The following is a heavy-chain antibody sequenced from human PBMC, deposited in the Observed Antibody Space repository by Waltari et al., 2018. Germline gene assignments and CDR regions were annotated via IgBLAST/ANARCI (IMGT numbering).Heavy chain of an antibody. J-gene: IGHJ4*02. Sequence: QVQLVQSGAEVKKPGSSVKVSCKASGGTFSSYAISRVRQAPGQGLEWMGGISPNFGTANYAQKFQGRVTITADESTSTAYMELSSLRSEDTAVYYCAREEDSYYYDSSGYYGYWGQGTLVTVSS. V-gene: IGHV1-69*12. CDR1: GGTFSSYA. CDR2: ISPNFGTA. CDR3: AREEDSYYYDSSGYYGY. D-gene: IGHD3-22*01.